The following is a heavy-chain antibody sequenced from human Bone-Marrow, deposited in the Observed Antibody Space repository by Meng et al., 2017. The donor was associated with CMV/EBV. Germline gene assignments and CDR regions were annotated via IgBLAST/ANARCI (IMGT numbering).Heavy chain of an antibody. CDR3: ATDAGYCSGGSCYSTYYFDY. D-gene: IGHD2-15*01. Sequence: GGYYWSWIRQHPGKGLEWIGYIYYSGSTHYNPSLKSRVTISLDTSKNQFSLKLSSVTAADTAVYYCATDAGYCSGGSCYSTYYFDYWGQGTLVTVSS. CDR1: GGYY. V-gene: IGHV4-31*02. CDR2: IYYSGST. J-gene: IGHJ4*02.